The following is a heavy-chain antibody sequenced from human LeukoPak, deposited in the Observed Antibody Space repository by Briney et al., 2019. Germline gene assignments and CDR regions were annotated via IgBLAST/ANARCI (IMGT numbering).Heavy chain of an antibody. J-gene: IGHJ4*02. V-gene: IGHV3-23*01. CDR3: AKDVPLFDSSGTWAWFDY. Sequence: GGSLRLSCAASGFTFSSYAMSWVRQAPGKGLEWVSAISGGGGSTYYADSVKGRFTISRDNSKNTLYLQMNSLRAEDTAVYYCAKDVPLFDSSGTWAWFDYWGQGTLVTVSS. CDR1: GFTFSSYA. D-gene: IGHD3-22*01. CDR2: ISGGGGST.